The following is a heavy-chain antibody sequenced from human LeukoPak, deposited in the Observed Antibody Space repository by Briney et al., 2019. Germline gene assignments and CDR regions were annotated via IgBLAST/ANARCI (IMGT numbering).Heavy chain of an antibody. Sequence: GGSLRLSCAASGFTFSTSAMSWVRQAPGKGLEWVSVIGVSGATTYYADSVKGRFTISRDNSKNTLYLQMNSLGAEDTAVYYCANLALYSRRPRWGQGTLVTVSS. CDR1: GFTFSTSA. J-gene: IGHJ4*02. V-gene: IGHV3-23*01. CDR2: IGVSGATT. D-gene: IGHD6-13*01. CDR3: ANLALYSRRPR.